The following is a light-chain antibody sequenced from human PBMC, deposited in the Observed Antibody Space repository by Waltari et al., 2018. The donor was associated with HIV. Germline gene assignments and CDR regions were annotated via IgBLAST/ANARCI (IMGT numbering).Light chain of an antibody. Sequence: QSVLTQPPSVSAAPGQKVSISCPGSSSNIGNNFVSWYQQPPGAAPRLLIYENSFRPSGIPGRFSGSKSVTSATLDISGLQTGDEATYFCGAWDTRLSIVIFGGGTKLTVL. J-gene: IGLJ2*01. V-gene: IGLV1-51*01. CDR1: SSNIGNNF. CDR3: GAWDTRLSIVI. CDR2: ENS.